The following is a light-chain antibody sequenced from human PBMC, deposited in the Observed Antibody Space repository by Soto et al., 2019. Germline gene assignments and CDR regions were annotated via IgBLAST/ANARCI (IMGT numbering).Light chain of an antibody. CDR1: QSVTSS. CDR2: DAS. Sequence: EIVLTQSPGTLSLSPGERATLSCRASQSVTSSLVWYQQKPGQAPRLLMYDASNRATGIPARFSGSGSGTDFTLTISSLEPEESAVYYCQQRSTWPRTFGGGTKVE. V-gene: IGKV3-11*01. CDR3: QQRSTWPRT. J-gene: IGKJ4*01.